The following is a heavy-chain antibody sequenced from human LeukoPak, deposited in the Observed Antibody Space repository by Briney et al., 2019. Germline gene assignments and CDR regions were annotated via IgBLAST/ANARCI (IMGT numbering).Heavy chain of an antibody. CDR2: IKRDGSER. J-gene: IGHJ4*02. D-gene: IGHD3-3*01. CDR1: GFTFSSYW. CDR3: ASTTPPYYDFWSGYEPFFDY. Sequence: PGGSLRLSCAASGFTFSSYWMSWVRQAPGKGLEWVANIKRDGSERYYVDSVKGRFTISRDNAKNSLYLQMNSLRAEDTAVYYCASTTPPYYDFWSGYEPFFDYWGQGTLVTASS. V-gene: IGHV3-7*01.